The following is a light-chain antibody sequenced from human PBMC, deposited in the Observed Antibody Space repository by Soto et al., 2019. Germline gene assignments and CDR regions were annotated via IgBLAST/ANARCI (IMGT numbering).Light chain of an antibody. V-gene: IGKV1-6*01. CDR1: QGIRND. CDR3: LQTYIYPWT. Sequence: AIPMTQSPSSLSASGGDRVTITCRASQGIRNDLGWYQQKPGKAPKLLIYAASSLQGGVPSRFSGSGSGTDFSLTISSLQPEDFATYYCLQTYIYPWTFGQGTKVEIK. CDR2: AAS. J-gene: IGKJ1*01.